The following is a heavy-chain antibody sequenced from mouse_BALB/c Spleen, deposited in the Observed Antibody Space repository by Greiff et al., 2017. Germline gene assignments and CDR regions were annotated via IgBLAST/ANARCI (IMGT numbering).Heavy chain of an antibody. CDR1: GFTFSSYA. CDR2: ISSGGSYT. CDR3: ARVGGSIPYYAMDY. D-gene: IGHD1-1*01. J-gene: IGHJ4*01. Sequence: EVMLVESGGGLVKPGGSLKLSCAASGFTFSSYAMSWVRQSPEKRLEWVAEISSGGSYTYYPDTVTGRFTISRDNAKNTLYLEMSSLRSEDTAMYYCARVGGSIPYYAMDYWGQGTSVTVSS. V-gene: IGHV5-9-4*01.